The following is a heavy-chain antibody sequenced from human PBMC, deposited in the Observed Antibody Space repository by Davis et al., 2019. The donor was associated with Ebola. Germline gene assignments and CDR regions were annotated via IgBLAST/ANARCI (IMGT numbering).Heavy chain of an antibody. J-gene: IGHJ4*02. CDR1: GFTFSNAW. V-gene: IGHV3-15*01. CDR3: TTEGGDYISAYFDY. CDR2: IKSKTDGGTT. D-gene: IGHD4-17*01. Sequence: GGSLRLSCAASGFTFSNAWMSWVRQAPGKGLEWVGRIKSKTDGGTTDYAAPVKGRFTISRDDSKNTLYLQMKSLKTEDTAVYYCTTEGGDYISAYFDYWGQGTLVTVSS.